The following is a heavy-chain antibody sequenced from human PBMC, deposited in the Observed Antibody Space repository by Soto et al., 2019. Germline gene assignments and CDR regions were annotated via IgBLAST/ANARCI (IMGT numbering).Heavy chain of an antibody. CDR2: INPNTGGT. CDR3: ARAGGYYYDNSGPSSDY. D-gene: IGHD3-22*01. CDR1: GYTFTDYY. J-gene: IGHJ4*02. Sequence: ASVKVSCKASGYTFTDYYIHCVRQAPGPGLEWMGWINPNTGGTMFSQKFRGRVTMTRDTPITTAYMELSRLTSDEPAVYYCARAGGYYYDNSGPSSDYWGQGALVTVS. V-gene: IGHV1-2*02.